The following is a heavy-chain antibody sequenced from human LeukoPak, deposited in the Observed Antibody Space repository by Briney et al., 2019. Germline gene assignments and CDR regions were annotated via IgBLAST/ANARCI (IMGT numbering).Heavy chain of an antibody. D-gene: IGHD6-6*01. V-gene: IGHV3-33*01. J-gene: IGHJ4*02. CDR3: ARDRQYSSSSLDY. CDR2: IWYDGSDK. Sequence: PGRSLRLSCAASGVTFSSYGMHWVRQAPGKGLEWVAVIWYDGSDKYYADSVKGRFTISRDNSKKMLYLQMNSLRAEDTAVYYCARDRQYSSSSLDYWGQGTLVTVS. CDR1: GVTFSSYG.